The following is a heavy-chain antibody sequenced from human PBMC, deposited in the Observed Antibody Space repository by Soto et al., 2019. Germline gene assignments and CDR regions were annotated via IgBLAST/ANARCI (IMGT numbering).Heavy chain of an antibody. D-gene: IGHD4-17*01. V-gene: IGHV1-18*01. CDR2: ISAYNGNT. Sequence: ASVNVYCKASGYTFTSYGISWVRQAPGQGLEWMGWISAYNGNTNYAQKLQGRVTMTTDTSTSTAYMELRSLRSDDTAVYYCARDPLGETFDYWGQGTLVTVSS. CDR3: ARDPLGETFDY. J-gene: IGHJ4*02. CDR1: GYTFTSYG.